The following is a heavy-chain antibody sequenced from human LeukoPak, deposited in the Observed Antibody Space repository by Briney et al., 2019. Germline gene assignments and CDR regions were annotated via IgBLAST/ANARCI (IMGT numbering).Heavy chain of an antibody. CDR2: IIPIIGTA. D-gene: IGHD3-16*01. J-gene: IGHJ6*03. Sequence: GASVKVSCKASGGTFSSYAINWVRQAPGQGLEWMGGIIPIIGTASHAQKFQGRVSITTDESTSTAYMELRSLRSEDTAVYYCARDLGGNPRQGYYYYYMDVWGKGTTVTVSS. CDR1: GGTFSSYA. CDR3: ARDLGGNPRQGYYYYYMDV. V-gene: IGHV1-69*05.